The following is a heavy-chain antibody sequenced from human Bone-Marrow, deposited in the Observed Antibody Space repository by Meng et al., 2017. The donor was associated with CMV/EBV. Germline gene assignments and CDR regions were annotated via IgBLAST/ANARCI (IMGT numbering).Heavy chain of an antibody. CDR3: ARDEYDSSGYYPYYFDY. Sequence: GESLKISCAASGFTFSSYAMHWVRQAPGKGLEWVAVISYDGSNKYYADSVKGRFTISRDNSKNTLYLQMNSLRAEDTAVYYCARDEYDSSGYYPYYFDYWGQGTLVTVSS. D-gene: IGHD3-22*01. J-gene: IGHJ4*02. V-gene: IGHV3-30*04. CDR1: GFTFSSYA. CDR2: ISYDGSNK.